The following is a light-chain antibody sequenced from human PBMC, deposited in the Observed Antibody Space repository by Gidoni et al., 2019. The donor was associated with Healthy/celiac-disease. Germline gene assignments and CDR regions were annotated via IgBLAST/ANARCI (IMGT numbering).Light chain of an antibody. Sequence: QSALTQPASVSGSPGQSITISCTGPSSDVCGYNYVSGYQQHPGKAPKLMIYEVSNRPSGVSNRFSGSKSGNTASLTISGLQAEDEADYYCSSYTSSSTVFGGGTKLTVL. CDR1: SSDVCGYNY. CDR2: EVS. CDR3: SSYTSSSTV. J-gene: IGLJ2*01. V-gene: IGLV2-14*01.